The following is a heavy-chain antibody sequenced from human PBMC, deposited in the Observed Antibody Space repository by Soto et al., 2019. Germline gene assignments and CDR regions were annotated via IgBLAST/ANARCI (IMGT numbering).Heavy chain of an antibody. CDR2: IKSKTDGGTT. V-gene: IGHV3-15*01. CDR1: GXTFSNAW. D-gene: IGHD2-2*01. Sequence: GGSLRLSCAASGXTFSNAWMSWVRQAPGKGLEWVGRIKSKTDGGTTDYAAPVKGRFTISRDDSKNTLYLQMNSLKTEDTAVYYCTTRYCSSTSCYRGAFNVWGKGTTVTVSS. J-gene: IGHJ6*04. CDR3: TTRYCSSTSCYRGAFNV.